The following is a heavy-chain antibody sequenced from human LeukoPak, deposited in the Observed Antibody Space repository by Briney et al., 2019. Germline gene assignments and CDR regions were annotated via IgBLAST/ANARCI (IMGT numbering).Heavy chain of an antibody. Sequence: ASVKVSCKASGYSFTGYYIHWVRQAPGQGLAWMGWINPYSGDTTYAQKFQGRVTMTRDTSISTAYMELSRLRSDDTAVYYCARVSRVSADSYGWGKDNGANAFDIWGQGTMVTVSS. CDR2: INPYSGDT. V-gene: IGHV1-2*02. CDR1: GYSFTGYY. D-gene: IGHD5-18*01. CDR3: ARVSRVSADSYGWGKDNGANAFDI. J-gene: IGHJ3*02.